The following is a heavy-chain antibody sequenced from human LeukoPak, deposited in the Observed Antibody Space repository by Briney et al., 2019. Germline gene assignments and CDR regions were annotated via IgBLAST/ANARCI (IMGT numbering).Heavy chain of an antibody. V-gene: IGHV3-23*01. D-gene: IGHD4-17*01. Sequence: GGSLRLSCAASGFTFSSYAMSWVRQAPGKGLEWVSAISGTGGSTYYADSVRGRFTISRDNSKNTLYLQMNSLRAEDTAVYYCAKSPRGDYVSFSDYWGQGTLVTVSS. CDR1: GFTFSSYA. CDR3: AKSPRGDYVSFSDY. CDR2: ISGTGGST. J-gene: IGHJ4*02.